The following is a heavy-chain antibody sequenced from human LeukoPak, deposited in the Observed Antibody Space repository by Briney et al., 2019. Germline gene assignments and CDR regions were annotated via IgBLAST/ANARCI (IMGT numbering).Heavy chain of an antibody. J-gene: IGHJ3*02. CDR2: IYYSGST. CDR3: ARRTIKDAFDI. V-gene: IGHV4-59*01. D-gene: IGHD3-3*01. Sequence: PSETLSLTCTVSGYSISSYYWSWIRQPPGKGLEWIGYIYYSGSTNYNPSLKSRVTISVDTSKNQFSLKLSSVTAADTAVYYCARRTIKDAFDIWGQGTMVTVSS. CDR1: GYSISSYY.